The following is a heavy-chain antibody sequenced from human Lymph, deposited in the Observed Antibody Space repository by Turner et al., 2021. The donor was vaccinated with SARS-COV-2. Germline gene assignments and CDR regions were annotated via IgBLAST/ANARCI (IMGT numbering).Heavy chain of an antibody. Sequence: QVQLVQSGAEVKKPGASVKVSCKASGYTFTSYGISWVRQAPGQGLEWRGWISVYNGNTNYAQKLQGRVTMTTDTSTSTAYMEPRSLRSDDTAVYYCARFTASIEVTGRYFDYWGQGTLVTVSS. D-gene: IGHD6-19*01. CDR3: ARFTASIEVTGRYFDY. J-gene: IGHJ4*02. CDR2: ISVYNGNT. CDR1: GYTFTSYG. V-gene: IGHV1-18*01.